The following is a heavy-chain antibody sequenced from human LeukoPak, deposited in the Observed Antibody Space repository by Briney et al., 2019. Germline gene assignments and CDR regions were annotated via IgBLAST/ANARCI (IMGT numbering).Heavy chain of an antibody. V-gene: IGHV1-2*02. D-gene: IGHD6-19*01. CDR3: ARDLGSGWPDASVGEVSNTHQPTQFYYYYYYYMDV. Sequence: ASVKVSCKASGYTFTGYYMHWVRQAPGQGLEWMGWINPNSGGTNYAQKFQGRVTMTRDTPISTAYMELSRLRSDDTAVYYCARDLGSGWPDASVGEVSNTHQPTQFYYYYYYYMDVWGKGTTVTVSS. CDR1: GYTFTGYY. J-gene: IGHJ6*03. CDR2: INPNSGGT.